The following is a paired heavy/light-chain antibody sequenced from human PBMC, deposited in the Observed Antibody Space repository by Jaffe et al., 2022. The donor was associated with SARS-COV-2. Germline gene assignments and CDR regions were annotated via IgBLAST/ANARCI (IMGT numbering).Heavy chain of an antibody. Sequence: QVQLVESGGGVVQPGRSLRLSCAASGFNFRSYGIYWVRQAPGKGLEWVALMWHDGTRPNYADSVKGRFTISRDNSKSTVYLQMNSLRAEDTAVYYCARDLSVGAGEVWGQGTTVTVSS. J-gene: IGHJ6*02. V-gene: IGHV3-33*01. D-gene: IGHD6-13*01. CDR3: ARDLSVGAGEV. CDR2: MWHDGTRP. CDR1: GFNFRSYG.
Light chain of an antibody. J-gene: IGLJ2*01. CDR2: DVS. CDR1: SSDVGVYNY. V-gene: IGLV2-14*03. Sequence: QSALTQPASVSGSPGQSITISCTGTSSDVGVYNYVSWYQQHPGKAPKLMIYDVSNRPSGVSNRFSGSKSGNTASLAISGLQAEDEADYYCSSYTNSNTILFGGGTKLTVL. CDR3: SSYTNSNTIL.